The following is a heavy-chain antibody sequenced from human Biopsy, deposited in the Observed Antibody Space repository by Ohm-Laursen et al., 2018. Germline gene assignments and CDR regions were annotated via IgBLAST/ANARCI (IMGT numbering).Heavy chain of an antibody. V-gene: IGHV1-69*05. Sequence: SVKVSCKAPAGTLSNYGANWARQAPGQGLEWLGGIIPILGTGNYAQKFQDRATVDTDTTTSTATMELRSLRSDGTAVYYCATKLTGYFHHWGQGTLVIVSS. CDR2: IIPILGTG. CDR3: ATKLTGYFHH. J-gene: IGHJ1*01. D-gene: IGHD3-9*01. CDR1: AGTLSNYG.